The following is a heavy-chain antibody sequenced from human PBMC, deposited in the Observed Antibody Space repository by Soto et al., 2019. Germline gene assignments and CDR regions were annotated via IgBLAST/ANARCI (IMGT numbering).Heavy chain of an antibody. J-gene: IGHJ6*02. CDR1: GGSFSGYY. CDR3: ARERTGGRSRGGMDV. V-gene: IGHV4-34*01. D-gene: IGHD3-16*01. CDR2: INHSGST. Sequence: QVQLQQWGAGLLKPSETLSLTCAVYGGSFSGYYWSWIRQPPGKGLEWIGEINHSGSTNYNPSLKSRVPISVDTPKNQFSLKLSSVTAADTAVYYCARERTGGRSRGGMDVWGQGTTVTVSS.